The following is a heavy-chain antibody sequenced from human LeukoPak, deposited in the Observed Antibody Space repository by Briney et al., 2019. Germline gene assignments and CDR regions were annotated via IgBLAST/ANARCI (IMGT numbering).Heavy chain of an antibody. CDR1: GFTFSSYG. J-gene: IGHJ4*02. CDR3: AKRGSGYNHFDY. D-gene: IGHD3-3*01. CDR2: ISGSGGST. V-gene: IGHV3-23*01. Sequence: PTGGSLRLSCAASGFTFSSYGMSWVRQAPGKGLEWVSAISGSGGSTYYADSVKGRFTISRDNSKNTLYLQMNSLRAEDTAVYYCAKRGSGYNHFDYWGQGTLVTVSS.